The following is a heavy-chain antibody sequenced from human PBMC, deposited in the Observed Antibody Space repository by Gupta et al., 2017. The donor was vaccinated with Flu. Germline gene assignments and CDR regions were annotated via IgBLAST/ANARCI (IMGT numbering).Heavy chain of an antibody. CDR1: GFTFISYD. CDR3: ARGGKDYGDYVSN. D-gene: IGHD4-17*01. Sequence: EVQLVESGGGLVQPGESLRLPCAASGFTFISYDMQWVRQATGKGLEWVSAIGTAGDTYYPGSVKGRFTISRENAKNSLYLQMNSLRAGDTAVYYCARGGKDYGDYVSNWGQGTLVTVSS. J-gene: IGHJ4*02. CDR2: IGTAGDT. V-gene: IGHV3-13*01.